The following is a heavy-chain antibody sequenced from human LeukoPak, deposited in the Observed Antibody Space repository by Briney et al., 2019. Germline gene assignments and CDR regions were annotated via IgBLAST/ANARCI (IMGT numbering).Heavy chain of an antibody. V-gene: IGHV4-59*08. CDR3: ARHAYYGSGSYRFDFEY. J-gene: IGHJ4*02. CDR2: TYYSGST. D-gene: IGHD3-10*01. Sequence: SETLSLTCTGSGGSISSYYWSWIRQPPGKGLEWIGYTYYSGSTNYNPSLKSRVTISVDASKNQFSLKLSSVTAADTAVYYCARHAYYGSGSYRFDFEYWGQGILVTVSS. CDR1: GGSISSYY.